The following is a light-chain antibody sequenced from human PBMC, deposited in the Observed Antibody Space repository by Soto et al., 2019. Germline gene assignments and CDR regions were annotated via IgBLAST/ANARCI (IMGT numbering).Light chain of an antibody. V-gene: IGKV3-15*01. J-gene: IGKJ1*01. Sequence: IVMTQSPATLSVSPGEGVTLSCKASRSVDWHLAWYQQKPGQAPRLLIYGAVFRATGVPDRFSGSGSGTEFTLSISTLQSEDFAVYYCKQYHDLWAFGQGTKVEVK. CDR2: GAV. CDR1: RSVDWH. CDR3: KQYHDLWA.